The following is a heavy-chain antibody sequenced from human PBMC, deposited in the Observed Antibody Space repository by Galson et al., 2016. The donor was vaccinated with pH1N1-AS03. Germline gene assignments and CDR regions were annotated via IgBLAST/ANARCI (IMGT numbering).Heavy chain of an antibody. D-gene: IGHD5-24*01. CDR2: IDWDDGT. CDR3: ARTLNYNTGLDV. Sequence: PALVKPPQTLTLTCTVSGFSLSTGGMRVSWIRQPPGKALEWLGRIDWDDGTFYSTSLKTRLTISKDTSKNQVDLTMTNMDPVDTGTYYCARTLNYNTGLDVWGPGATVTVSS. V-gene: IGHV2-70*04. J-gene: IGHJ6*01. CDR1: GFSLSTGGMR.